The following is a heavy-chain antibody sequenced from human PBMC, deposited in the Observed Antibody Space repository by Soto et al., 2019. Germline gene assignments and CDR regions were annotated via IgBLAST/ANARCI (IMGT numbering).Heavy chain of an antibody. Sequence: PSETLSLTCTVSGGSISSGNYYWSWIRQHPGKGLEWIGYIYYSGSTYYNPSLKSRVTISVDTSKNQFSLKLSSVTAADTAVYYCARVYSSGWDPPYYYYMDFWGKGTTVSVSS. D-gene: IGHD6-19*01. CDR2: IYYSGST. CDR1: GGSISSGNYY. V-gene: IGHV4-31*03. CDR3: ARVYSSGWDPPYYYYMDF. J-gene: IGHJ6*03.